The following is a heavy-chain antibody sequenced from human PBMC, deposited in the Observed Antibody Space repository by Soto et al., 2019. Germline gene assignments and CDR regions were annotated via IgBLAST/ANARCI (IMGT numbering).Heavy chain of an antibody. J-gene: IGHJ3*02. D-gene: IGHD2-2*01. CDR1: GYTFTSYG. CDR2: ISAYNGNT. CDR3: ARDLWMGSYQLRPGAFDI. V-gene: IGHV1-18*01. Sequence: GASVKVSCKASGYTFTSYGISWVRQAPGQGLEWMGWISAYNGNTNYAQKLQGRVTMTTDTSTSTAYMELRSLRSDDTAVYYCARDLWMGSYQLRPGAFDIWGQGTMVTVSS.